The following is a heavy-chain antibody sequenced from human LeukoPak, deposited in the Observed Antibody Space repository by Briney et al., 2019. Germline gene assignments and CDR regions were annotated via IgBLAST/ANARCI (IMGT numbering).Heavy chain of an antibody. CDR2: IFASGGST. D-gene: IGHD2-2*01. V-gene: IGHV3-23*01. Sequence: PGGTLRLSCAASGFTFSSYGMSWVRQAPGKGLEWVSAIFASGGSTYYADSVKGRFTISRDNSKNTLYLQMNSLRAEDTALYYCSKGRGPAAVAPDYWGQGTLVTVSS. J-gene: IGHJ4*02. CDR3: SKGRGPAAVAPDY. CDR1: GFTFSSYG.